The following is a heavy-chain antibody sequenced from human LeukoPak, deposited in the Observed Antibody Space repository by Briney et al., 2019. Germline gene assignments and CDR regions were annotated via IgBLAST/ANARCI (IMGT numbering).Heavy chain of an antibody. Sequence: GASVKLSCKASGYTFTSSDINWVRQAPGQGLEWMGWMNPNSGNTGYAQKLQGRVTMTRNTSISTAYMELSSLRSEDTAVYYCAREWGMGAKPAYNWLDPWGQGTLVTVSS. CDR2: MNPNSGNT. CDR1: GYTFTSSD. D-gene: IGHD1-26*01. J-gene: IGHJ5*02. CDR3: AREWGMGAKPAYNWLDP. V-gene: IGHV1-8*01.